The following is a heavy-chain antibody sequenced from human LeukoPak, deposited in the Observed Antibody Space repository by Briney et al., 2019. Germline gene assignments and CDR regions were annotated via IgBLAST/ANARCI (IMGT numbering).Heavy chain of an antibody. CDR1: GFTFDDYG. Sequence: GGSLRLSCAASGFTFDDYGMSWVRQAPGKGLEWVSGINWNGDSTDYADSVKGRFTISRDNARNSLYLQMNSLRAEDTALYYCARDGVGATDHDYWGQGTLVTISS. J-gene: IGHJ4*02. V-gene: IGHV3-20*04. CDR2: INWNGDST. CDR3: ARDGVGATDHDY. D-gene: IGHD1-26*01.